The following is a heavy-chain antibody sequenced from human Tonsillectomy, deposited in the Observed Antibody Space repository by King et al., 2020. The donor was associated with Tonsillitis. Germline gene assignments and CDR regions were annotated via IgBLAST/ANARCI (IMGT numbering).Heavy chain of an antibody. CDR2: MYYSGST. CDR3: ARSXXGXGXXXXPXXXXX. Sequence: QLQESGPGLVRPSETLSLTCTVXGGSISSYYWSWIRQPPGKXLEWIGYMYYSGSTNYNPSXXXRVXISXXTSKNXFSXNLTSVTAADTAVYYCARSXXGXGXXXXPXXXXXXGQGXLXTVXS. CDR1: GGSISSYY. V-gene: IGHV4-59*08. J-gene: IGHJ4*02.